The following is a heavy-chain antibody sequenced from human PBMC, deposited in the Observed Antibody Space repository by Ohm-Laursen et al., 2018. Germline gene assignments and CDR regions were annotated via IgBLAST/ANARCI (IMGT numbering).Heavy chain of an antibody. CDR3: ASGLYSSSWYMEEDY. CDR1: GFTFDDYS. D-gene: IGHD6-13*01. V-gene: IGHV3-9*01. J-gene: IGHJ4*02. Sequence: SLRLSCTAASGFTFDDYSMHWVRQAPGKGLEWVSGISWNSGSIGYADSVKGRFTISRDNAKNSLYLQMNSLRAEDTAVYYCASGLYSSSWYMEEDYWGQGTLVTVSS. CDR2: ISWNSGSI.